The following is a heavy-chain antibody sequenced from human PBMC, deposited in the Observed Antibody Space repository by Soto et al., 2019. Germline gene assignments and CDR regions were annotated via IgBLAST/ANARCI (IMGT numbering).Heavy chain of an antibody. Sequence: QVQLVESGGGVVQPGRSLRLSCAASGFTFSSYAMHWVRQAPGKGLEWVAVISYDGSNKYYADSVKGRFTISRDNSKNTLYLQMNSLRAEDTAVYYCARDLFAAAGTKPYGMDVWGQGTTVTVSS. CDR1: GFTFSSYA. V-gene: IGHV3-30-3*01. J-gene: IGHJ6*02. CDR3: ARDLFAAAGTKPYGMDV. D-gene: IGHD6-13*01. CDR2: ISYDGSNK.